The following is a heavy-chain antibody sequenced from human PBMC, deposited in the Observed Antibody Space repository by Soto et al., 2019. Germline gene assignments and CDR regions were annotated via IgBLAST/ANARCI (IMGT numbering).Heavy chain of an antibody. CDR2: IIPIFGTA. V-gene: IGHV1-69*06. CDR1: GGTFSSYA. D-gene: IGHD5-18*01. Sequence: QVQLVQSGAEVKKPGSSVKVSCKASGGTFSSYAISWVRQAPGQGLEWMGGIIPIFGTANYAQKCQGRVTITADKSTSTAYMELSSLRSEDTAVYYCATSDVRYSYGYFDYWGQGTLVTVSS. CDR3: ATSDVRYSYGYFDY. J-gene: IGHJ4*02.